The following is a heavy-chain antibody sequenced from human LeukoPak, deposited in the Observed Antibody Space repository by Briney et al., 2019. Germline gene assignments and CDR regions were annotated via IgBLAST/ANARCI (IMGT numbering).Heavy chain of an antibody. CDR2: IYPGDSDT. V-gene: IGHV5-51*01. D-gene: IGHD1-26*01. CDR1: GYSFSTYW. J-gene: IGHJ4*02. Sequence: GESLKISCKASGYSFSTYWIAWVRHMPGKGLEWMGIIYPGDSDTRYGPSFQGQVTISADKSISTAYLQWRSLRASDTAMYYCARRRLGSYSFDYWGQGTLVTVSS. CDR3: ARRRLGSYSFDY.